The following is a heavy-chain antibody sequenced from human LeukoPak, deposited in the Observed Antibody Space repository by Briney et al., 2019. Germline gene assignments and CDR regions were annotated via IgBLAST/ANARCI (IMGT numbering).Heavy chain of an antibody. CDR3: ARRAGYSSSWYYFDY. V-gene: IGHV5-51*01. D-gene: IGHD6-13*01. J-gene: IGHJ4*02. Sequence: GESLKISCKGSGYGFTDYWIGWVRQMPGKGLEWMGIIYPGDSDTRYSPSFQGQVTISVDKSVSTAYMQWSSLKASDTAMYYCARRAGYSSSWYYFDYWGQGTLVTVSS. CDR1: GYGFTDYW. CDR2: IYPGDSDT.